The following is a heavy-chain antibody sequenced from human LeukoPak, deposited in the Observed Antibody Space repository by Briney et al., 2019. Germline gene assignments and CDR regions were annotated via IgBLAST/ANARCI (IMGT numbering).Heavy chain of an antibody. CDR2: FDPEDGET. D-gene: IGHD2-2*01. J-gene: IGHJ6*02. V-gene: IGHV1-24*01. Sequence: GASVKVSCKVSGYTLTELSMHWVRQAPGKGLEWMGGFDPEDGETIYAQKFQGRVTMTEDTSTDTAYVELSSLRSEDTAVYYCATEGVVVPAAMKTGYYYYGMDVWGQGTTVTVSS. CDR1: GYTLTELS. CDR3: ATEGVVVPAAMKTGYYYYGMDV.